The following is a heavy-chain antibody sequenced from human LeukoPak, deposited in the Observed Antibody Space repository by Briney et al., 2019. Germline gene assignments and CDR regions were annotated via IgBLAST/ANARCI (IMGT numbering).Heavy chain of an antibody. CDR1: GGTFISYA. V-gene: IGHV1-69*06. CDR3: ARGYYYDSSGYYYFDY. D-gene: IGHD3-22*01. CDR2: IIPIFGTA. J-gene: IGHJ4*02. Sequence: ASVKVSCKASGGTFISYAISWVRQAPGQGLEWMGGIIPIFGTANYAQKFQGRVTITADKSTSTAYMELSSLRSEDTAVYYCARGYYYDSSGYYYFDYWGQGTLVTVSS.